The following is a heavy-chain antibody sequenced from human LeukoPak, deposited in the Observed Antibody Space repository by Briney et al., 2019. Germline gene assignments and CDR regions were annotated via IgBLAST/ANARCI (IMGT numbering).Heavy chain of an antibody. V-gene: IGHV3-74*01. D-gene: IGHD2-21*02. CDR1: GFTFSSYW. CDR2: INSDGSST. Sequence: PGGSLRLSCAASGFTFSSYWMHWVRQAPGKGLVWVSRINSDGSSTSYADSVKGRFTLSRDNATNTLYLKMNSLRAEDTAVYYCAREVCGGDCYWPFYYYYGMDVWGQGTTVTVSS. J-gene: IGHJ6*02. CDR3: AREVCGGDCYWPFYYYYGMDV.